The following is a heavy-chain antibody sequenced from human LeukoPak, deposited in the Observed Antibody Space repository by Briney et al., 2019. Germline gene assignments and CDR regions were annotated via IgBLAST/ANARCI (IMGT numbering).Heavy chain of an antibody. CDR2: IKQDGSEK. Sequence: GGSLRLSCAASGFSISNDWMSCVRQAPGKGLEWVANIKQDGSEKYYVDSVKGRFTISRDNAKNSLYLQMNSLRAKDTAVYYCARDEDTAMAYDYWGQGTLVTVSS. V-gene: IGHV3-7*01. CDR1: GFSISNDW. D-gene: IGHD5-18*01. CDR3: ARDEDTAMAYDY. J-gene: IGHJ4*02.